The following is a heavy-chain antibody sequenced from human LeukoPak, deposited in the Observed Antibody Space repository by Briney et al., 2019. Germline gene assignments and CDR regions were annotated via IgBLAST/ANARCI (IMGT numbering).Heavy chain of an antibody. D-gene: IGHD6-13*01. Sequence: GASVKVSCKASGHTFTSYGISWVRQAPGQGLEWMGWISAYNGNTNYAQKLQGRVTMTTDTSTSTAYMELRSLRSDDTAVYYCARGKAAAGSIVWFDPWGQGTLVTVSS. CDR3: ARGKAAAGSIVWFDP. J-gene: IGHJ5*02. CDR1: GHTFTSYG. V-gene: IGHV1-18*01. CDR2: ISAYNGNT.